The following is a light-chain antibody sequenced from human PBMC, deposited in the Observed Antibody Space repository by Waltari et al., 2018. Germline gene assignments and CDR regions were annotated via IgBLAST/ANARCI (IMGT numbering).Light chain of an antibody. V-gene: IGKV1-12*01. Sequence: QMTQSPLSVSASIGDRVAISCRASQDIASWLAWYQQHPGKAPGLLVYAASKLQSGVPSRFSGSGSGTNFTLTINSLQPEDFATYYCQLAQRFPFFGPGTKVDVK. CDR3: QLAQRFPF. CDR2: AAS. J-gene: IGKJ3*01. CDR1: QDIASW.